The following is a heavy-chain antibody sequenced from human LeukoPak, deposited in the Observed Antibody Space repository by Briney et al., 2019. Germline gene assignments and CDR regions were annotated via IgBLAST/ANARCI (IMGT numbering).Heavy chain of an antibody. J-gene: IGHJ4*02. CDR2: INPNSGGT. Sequence: VASVTVSCKASGYTFTGYYMHWVRQAPRQGLEWMGWINPNSGGTNYAQKFQGRVTMTRDTSISTAYMELSRLRSDDTAVYYCARTSSSGWYFDYWGQGTLVTVSS. D-gene: IGHD6-19*01. CDR1: GYTFTGYY. V-gene: IGHV1-2*02. CDR3: ARTSSSGWYFDY.